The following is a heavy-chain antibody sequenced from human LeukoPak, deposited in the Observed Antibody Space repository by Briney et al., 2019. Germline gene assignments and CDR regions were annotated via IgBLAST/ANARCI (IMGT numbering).Heavy chain of an antibody. J-gene: IGHJ5*02. CDR2: IYHSGST. Sequence: SETLSLTCTVSGYSISSGYYWGWIRQPPGKGLEWIGSIYHSGSTYYNPSLKSRVTMSLDTSKIQFSLKLSSVTAADTAVYYCARNRYYYGSGSYGVPNWFDPWGQGTLVTVSS. D-gene: IGHD3-10*01. V-gene: IGHV4-38-2*02. CDR3: ARNRYYYGSGSYGVPNWFDP. CDR1: GYSISSGYY.